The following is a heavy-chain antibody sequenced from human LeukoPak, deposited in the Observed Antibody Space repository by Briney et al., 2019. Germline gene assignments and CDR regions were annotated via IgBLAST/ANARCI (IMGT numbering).Heavy chain of an antibody. CDR1: GYTLTELS. CDR2: FGPEDGET. J-gene: IGHJ4*02. Sequence: ASVKVSCKVSGYTLTELSMHWVRQAPGKGLEWMGGFGPEDGETIYAQKFQGRVTMTEDTSTDTAYMELSSLRSEDTAVYYCATSPVRGVITYFDYWGQGTLVTVSS. D-gene: IGHD3-10*01. CDR3: ATSPVRGVITYFDY. V-gene: IGHV1-24*01.